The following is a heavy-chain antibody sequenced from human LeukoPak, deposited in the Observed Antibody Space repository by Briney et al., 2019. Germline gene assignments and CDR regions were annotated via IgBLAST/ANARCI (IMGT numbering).Heavy chain of an antibody. CDR2: IYSGGGT. CDR1: GFTVSSNY. V-gene: IGHV3-53*01. CDR3: ARDLGGNSN. Sequence: GGSLRLSCAASGFTVSSNYMTWVRQAPGKGLEWVSLIYSGGGTYYADSVEGRFTISRDNSKNTLYLQMNSLRAEDTAVYYCARDLGGNSNWGQGTLVTVSS. D-gene: IGHD4-23*01. J-gene: IGHJ4*02.